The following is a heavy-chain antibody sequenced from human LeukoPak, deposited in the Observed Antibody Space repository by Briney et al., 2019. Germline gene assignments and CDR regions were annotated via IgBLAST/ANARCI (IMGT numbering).Heavy chain of an antibody. CDR3: ARRDAANSKGLDF. CDR2: IGGRADTT. J-gene: IGHJ4*02. Sequence: PGRSLRLSCAASGFPFSHSAMSWVRQAPGKGLEWVSAIGGRADTTYYADSVKGRFTISRDNAKDTLYLQMNSLRADDTAVYYCARRDAANSKGLDFWGQGTLVTVSS. V-gene: IGHV3-23*01. D-gene: IGHD4/OR15-4a*01. CDR1: GFPFSHSA.